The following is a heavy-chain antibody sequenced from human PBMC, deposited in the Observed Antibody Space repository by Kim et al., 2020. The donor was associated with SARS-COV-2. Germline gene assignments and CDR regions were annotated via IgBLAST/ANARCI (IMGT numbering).Heavy chain of an antibody. D-gene: IGHD3-9*01. CDR3: ARAGGILTGYVGSWFDP. J-gene: IGHJ5*02. CDR2: ISAYNGNT. Sequence: ASVKVSCKASGYTFTSYGISWVRQAPGQGLEWMGWISAYNGNTNYAQKLQGRVTMTTDTSTSTAYMELRSLRSDDTAMYYCARAGGILTGYVGSWFDPWGQGTLVTVSS. CDR1: GYTFTSYG. V-gene: IGHV1-18*04.